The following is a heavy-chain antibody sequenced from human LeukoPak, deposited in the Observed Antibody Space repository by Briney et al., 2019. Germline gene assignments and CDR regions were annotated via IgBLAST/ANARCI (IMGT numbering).Heavy chain of an antibody. D-gene: IGHD4-17*01. J-gene: IGHJ4*02. CDR3: SSATSMTTVTTDY. V-gene: IGHV3-30*03. CDR1: GFTFSDYG. CDR2: ISYDEANT. Sequence: QSGGSLRLSCAASGFTFSDYGMHWVRQAPGKGLEWLAVISYDEANTYYADSVKGRFTISRDNSKNTVFLQMNSLRVEDSAMYYCSSATSMTTVTTDYWGQGTLVTVSS.